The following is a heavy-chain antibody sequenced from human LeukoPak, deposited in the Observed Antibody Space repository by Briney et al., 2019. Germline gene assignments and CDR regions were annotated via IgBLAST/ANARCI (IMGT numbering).Heavy chain of an antibody. D-gene: IGHD2-15*01. Sequence: ASVKVSCXASGYTFTTYGISWVRQARGQGLEWMGWITAYNGNTNYAQKLQGRVTMTTDTSTSTAYMELRSLRSDDTAVYYCARDRYCSGGSCSTVGLDYWGQGTLVAVSS. CDR2: ITAYNGNT. CDR3: ARDRYCSGGSCSTVGLDY. V-gene: IGHV1-18*01. J-gene: IGHJ4*02. CDR1: GYTFTTYG.